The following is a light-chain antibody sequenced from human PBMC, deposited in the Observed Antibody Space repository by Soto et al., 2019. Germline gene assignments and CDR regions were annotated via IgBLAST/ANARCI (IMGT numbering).Light chain of an antibody. CDR2: DAS. CDR1: QSVSSY. CDR3: HHYQSGHTIT. V-gene: IGKV3-11*01. J-gene: IGKJ5*01. Sequence: EIVLTQSTDTMSLSPGDRATISCRASQSVSSYLAWYQQKPGQAPRLLIYDASNRATGIQPRFSGSGSGTDFTLTITTLEPEDFALYYCHHYQSGHTITSGQGTRLEI.